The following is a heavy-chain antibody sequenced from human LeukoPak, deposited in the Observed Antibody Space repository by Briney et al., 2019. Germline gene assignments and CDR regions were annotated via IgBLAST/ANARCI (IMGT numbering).Heavy chain of an antibody. CDR3: ATVRNWFDP. Sequence: GGSLRLSCAASGFTFNTAYMSWLRQTPGKGLEWVGRLKSRSQGGTADYAAPVKGRFTISRDDSKNTLYLQMNSLKIEDTGVYYCATVRNWFDPWGQGTLVTVSS. V-gene: IGHV3-15*01. CDR2: LKSRSQGGTA. CDR1: GFTFNTAY. J-gene: IGHJ5*02.